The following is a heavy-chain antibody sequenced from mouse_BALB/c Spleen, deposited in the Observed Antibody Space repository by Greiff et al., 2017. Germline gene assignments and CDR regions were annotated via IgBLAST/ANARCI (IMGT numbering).Heavy chain of an antibody. V-gene: IGHV2-9-2*01. CDR1: GFSLTSYD. J-gene: IGHJ4*01. CDR3: VRDYYRYDG. CDR2: IWTGGGT. Sequence: VQLQESGPGLVAPSQSLSITCTVSGFSLTSYDISWIRQPPGKGLEWLGVIWTGGGTNYNSAFMSRLSISKDNSKSQVFLKMNSLQTDDTAIYYCVRDYYRYDGWGQGTSVTVSS. D-gene: IGHD2-14*01.